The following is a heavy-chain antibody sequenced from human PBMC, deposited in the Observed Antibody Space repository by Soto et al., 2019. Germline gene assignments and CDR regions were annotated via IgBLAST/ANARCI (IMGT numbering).Heavy chain of an antibody. CDR2: IYGGGST. CDR3: ARELVTIYGVGSQNYYVYV. J-gene: IGHJ6*03. D-gene: IGHD3-3*01. CDR1: GFTVSSNY. V-gene: IGHV3-66*01. Sequence: EVQLVESGGGLVQPGGSLRLSCAASGFTVSSNYMSWVRQAPGKGLEWVSVIYGGGSTYYAYSVKGRFTIYRDNSKNTLYLQMNSLIAEDTAVYYGARELVTIYGVGSQNYYVYVWGKGATVTVSS.